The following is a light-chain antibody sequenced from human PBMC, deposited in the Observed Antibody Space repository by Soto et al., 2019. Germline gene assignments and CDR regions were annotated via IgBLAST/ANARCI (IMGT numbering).Light chain of an antibody. V-gene: IGKV2-28*01. CDR1: QSLVHSNGYNY. CDR2: FGS. CDR3: MQALQTPYT. J-gene: IGKJ2*01. Sequence: DIVMTQSPLSLPVTPGEPASISCRSSQSLVHSNGYNYLDWYLQRPGQSPQILIYFGSHRASGVPDRFSGSGSGTDFTLKISRVEAEEIGVYYCMQALQTPYTFGQGTKMEIK.